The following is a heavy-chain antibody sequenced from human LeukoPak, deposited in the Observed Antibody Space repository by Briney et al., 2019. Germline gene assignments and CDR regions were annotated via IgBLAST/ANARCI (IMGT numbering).Heavy chain of an antibody. V-gene: IGHV3-23*01. D-gene: IGHD6-19*01. CDR3: RKESSGWSHIYMDV. J-gene: IGHJ6*03. Sequence: GGSLRLSCAASEFTFSSYAMTWVRQAPGKGLEWVSGISAGGGTTYYADSVKGRFTISRDNSKKTVYLQMNSLRAEDTAVYYWRKESSGWSHIYMDVWGKGTTVTVSS. CDR2: ISAGGGTT. CDR1: EFTFSSYA.